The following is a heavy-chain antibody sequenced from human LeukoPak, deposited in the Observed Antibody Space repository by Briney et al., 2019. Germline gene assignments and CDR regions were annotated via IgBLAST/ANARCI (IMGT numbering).Heavy chain of an antibody. V-gene: IGHV1-2*02. CDR3: ARATNCSSTSCYLIFDY. D-gene: IGHD2-2*01. CDR2: INPNSGGT. Sequence: ASVKVSCKASGYTFTGYYIHWVRQAPGQGLEWMGWINPNSGGTNYAQKFQGRVTMTRDTSISTAYMELSRLRSDDTAVYYCARATNCSSTSCYLIFDYWGQGTLVTVSS. CDR1: GYTFTGYY. J-gene: IGHJ4*02.